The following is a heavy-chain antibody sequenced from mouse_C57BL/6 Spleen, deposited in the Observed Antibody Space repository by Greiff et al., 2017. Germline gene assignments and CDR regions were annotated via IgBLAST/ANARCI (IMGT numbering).Heavy chain of an antibody. CDR2: IYPSDSET. Sequence: QVQLQQPGAELVRPGSSVKLSCKASGYTFTSYWMDWVKQRPGQGLEWIGNIYPSDSETHYNQKFKDKATLTVDKSSSPAYMQLSSLTSADSAVYYCASGYYDYDAWFAYWGQGTLVTVSA. D-gene: IGHD2-4*01. CDR1: GYTFTSYW. CDR3: ASGYYDYDAWFAY. J-gene: IGHJ3*01. V-gene: IGHV1-61*01.